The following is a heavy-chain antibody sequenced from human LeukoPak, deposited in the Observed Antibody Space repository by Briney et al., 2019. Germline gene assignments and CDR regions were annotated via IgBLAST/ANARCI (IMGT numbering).Heavy chain of an antibody. Sequence: SVKVFCKASGGTFSSYAISWVRQAPGQGLEWMGGIIPIFGTANYAQKFQGRVTITADESTSTAYMELSSLRSEDTAVYYCACYYGSGSYPAINWFDPWGQGTLVTVSS. J-gene: IGHJ5*02. CDR3: ACYYGSGSYPAINWFDP. CDR2: IIPIFGTA. V-gene: IGHV1-69*13. D-gene: IGHD3-10*01. CDR1: GGTFSSYA.